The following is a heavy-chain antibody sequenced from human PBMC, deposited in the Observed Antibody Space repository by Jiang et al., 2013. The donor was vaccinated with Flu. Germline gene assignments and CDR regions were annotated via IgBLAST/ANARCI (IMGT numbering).Heavy chain of an antibody. J-gene: IGHJ6*02. CDR3: ARSVRSTIPYYYYGMDV. CDR1: GFTFSSYS. V-gene: IGHV3-48*01. D-gene: IGHD2-2*01. Sequence: VQLLESGGGLVQPGGSLRLSCAASGFTFSSYSMNWVRQAPGKGLEWVSYISSSSSTIYYADSVKGRFTISRDNAKNSLYLQMNSLRAEDTAVYYCARSVRSTIPYYYYGMDVWGQGTTVTVSS. CDR2: ISSSSSTI.